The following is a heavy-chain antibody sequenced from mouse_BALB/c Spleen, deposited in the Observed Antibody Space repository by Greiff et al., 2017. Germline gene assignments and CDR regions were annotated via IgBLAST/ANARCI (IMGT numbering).Heavy chain of an antibody. Sequence: EVKVVESGGGLVQPKGSLKLSCAASGFTFNTYAMNWVRQAPGKGLEWVARIRSKSNNYATYYADSVKDRFTISRDDSQSMLYLQMNNLKTEDTAMYYCVRAIRLLYFDVWGAGTTVTVSS. V-gene: IGHV10-1*02. J-gene: IGHJ1*01. CDR1: GFTFNTYA. CDR3: VRAIRLLYFDV. D-gene: IGHD1-2*01. CDR2: IRSKSNNYAT.